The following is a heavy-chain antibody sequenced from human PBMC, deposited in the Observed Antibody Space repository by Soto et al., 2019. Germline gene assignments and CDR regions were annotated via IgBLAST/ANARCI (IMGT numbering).Heavy chain of an antibody. J-gene: IGHJ4*02. V-gene: IGHV3-30*03. CDR2: ISYDGSNK. CDR3: ATSSGWYGGPPGDFDY. CDR1: GFTFSSYG. Sequence: GGSLRLSCAASGFTFSSYGMHWVRQAPGKGLEWVAVISYDGSNKYYADSVKGRFTISRYNSKNTLYLQMNSLRAEDTAVYYCATSSGWYGGPPGDFDYWGQGTLVTVSS. D-gene: IGHD6-19*01.